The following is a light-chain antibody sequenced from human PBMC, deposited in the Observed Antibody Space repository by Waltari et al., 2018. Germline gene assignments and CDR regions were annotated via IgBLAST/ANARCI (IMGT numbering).Light chain of an antibody. J-gene: IGKJ1*01. CDR3: QHYESLPVT. CDR2: HAS. Sequence: EIVLTQSPGTLSLSPGERPTLSCRASQSISKYLAWYQQKPGQAPRLLIYHASSRAAGIPDRFSGSGSGTDFSLSISRLEPEDFAVYYCQHYESLPVTFGRGTKVEIK. CDR1: QSISKY. V-gene: IGKV3-20*01.